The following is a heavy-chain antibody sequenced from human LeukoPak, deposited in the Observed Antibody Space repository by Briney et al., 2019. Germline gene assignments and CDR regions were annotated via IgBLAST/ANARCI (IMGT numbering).Heavy chain of an antibody. J-gene: IGHJ4*02. Sequence: GGSLRLSCAASGFTFSNYAMTWVRQAPGKGLEWVSAISGNGGSRYYADSVKGRFTISRDNFKNTVYLQMDSLRAEDTAVYYCAKSLEGAVAEGFDYWGQGTLVTVSS. CDR2: ISGNGGSR. CDR3: AKSLEGAVAEGFDY. V-gene: IGHV3-23*01. D-gene: IGHD6-19*01. CDR1: GFTFSNYA.